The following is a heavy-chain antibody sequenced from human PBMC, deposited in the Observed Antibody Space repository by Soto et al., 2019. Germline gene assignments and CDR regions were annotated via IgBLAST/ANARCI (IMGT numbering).Heavy chain of an antibody. CDR2: IIPIFGTA. Sequence: QVQLVQSGAEVKKPGSSVKVSCKASGGTFSSYAISWVRQAPGQGLEWMGGIIPIFGTANYAQKFQGRVKITADKSTSLAAMELSSMSCEDKAVYFCAASYYYYSSGIDDWGQGTLVTVSS. V-gene: IGHV1-69*06. CDR1: GGTFSSYA. D-gene: IGHD3-22*01. J-gene: IGHJ4*02. CDR3: AASYYYYSSGIDD.